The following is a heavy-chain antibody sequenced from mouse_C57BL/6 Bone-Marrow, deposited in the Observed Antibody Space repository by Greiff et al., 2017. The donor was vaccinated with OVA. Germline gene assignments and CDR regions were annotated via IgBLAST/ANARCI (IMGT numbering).Heavy chain of an antibody. V-gene: IGHV1-81*01. Sequence: VQLQQSGAELARPGASVKLSCKASGYTFTSYGISWVKQRTGQGLEWIGEIYPRSGNTYYNEKFRGKATLTADKSSSTAYMELRSLTSEDSAVYFCARRDYYGSSYEDYFDYWGQGTTLTVSS. CDR1: GYTFTSYG. CDR3: ARRDYYGSSYEDYFDY. J-gene: IGHJ2*01. CDR2: IYPRSGNT. D-gene: IGHD1-1*01.